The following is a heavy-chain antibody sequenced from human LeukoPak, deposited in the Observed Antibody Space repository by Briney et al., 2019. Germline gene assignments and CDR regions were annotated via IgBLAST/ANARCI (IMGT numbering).Heavy chain of an antibody. CDR1: GGSISSYY. Sequence: SETLSLTCTVPGGSISSYYWSWLRQPAGKGLEWIGRIYTSGSTNYNPSLKSRVTMSLDTSKNQFSLKLSSVTAADTAVYYCARDNVDAYYYYYMDVWGKGTTVTISS. J-gene: IGHJ6*03. CDR3: ARDNVDAYYYYYMDV. D-gene: IGHD2-15*01. V-gene: IGHV4-4*07. CDR2: IYTSGST.